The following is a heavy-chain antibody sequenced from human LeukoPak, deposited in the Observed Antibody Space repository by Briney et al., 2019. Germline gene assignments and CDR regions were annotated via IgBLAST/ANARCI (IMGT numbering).Heavy chain of an antibody. J-gene: IGHJ5*02. CDR2: INHSGGST. Sequence: ASVKVSCKASGYILSSYNMHWVRQAPGQGLEWMGIINHSGGSTSYAQKFQGRVTMTRDMSTSTVYMELSSLRSEDTAVYYCARDRGVGAWRGFDPWGQGTLVTVSS. CDR1: GYILSSYN. V-gene: IGHV1-46*01. CDR3: ARDRGVGAWRGFDP. D-gene: IGHD1-26*01.